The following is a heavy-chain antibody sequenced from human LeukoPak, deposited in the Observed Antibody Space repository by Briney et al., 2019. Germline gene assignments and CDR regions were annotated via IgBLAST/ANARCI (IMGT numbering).Heavy chain of an antibody. D-gene: IGHD3-22*01. CDR3: AKDISFYDSSGFDAFDI. CDR2: ISWNSGSI. Sequence: GRSLRLSCAASGFTFDDYAMPWVRQAPGKGLEWVSGISWNSGSIGYADSVKGRFTISRDNAKNSLYLQMNSLRAEGTALYYCAKDISFYDSSGFDAFDIWGQGTMVTVSS. V-gene: IGHV3-9*01. CDR1: GFTFDDYA. J-gene: IGHJ3*02.